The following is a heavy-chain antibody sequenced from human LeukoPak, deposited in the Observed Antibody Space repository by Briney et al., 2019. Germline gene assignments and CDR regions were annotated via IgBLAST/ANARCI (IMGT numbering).Heavy chain of an antibody. CDR1: GYTFTSYG. CDR2: IIAYNGNT. J-gene: IGHJ3*02. V-gene: IGHV1-18*01. CDR3: AGHSRGWYGAFDI. Sequence: GGAVKVSCKASGYTFTSYGISWVGPAPGQGGEWMGWIIAYNGNTNYGQTLQGGGTMTPDTSTSTAYMELRHLRSDHTAVYYCAGHSRGWYGAFDIWGQGTMVTVSS. D-gene: IGHD6-19*01.